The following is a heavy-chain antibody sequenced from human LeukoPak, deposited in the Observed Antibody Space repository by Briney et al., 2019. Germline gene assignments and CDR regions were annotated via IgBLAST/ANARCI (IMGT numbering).Heavy chain of an antibody. CDR3: ARLYCSGASSYGKHYFAF. CDR2: INGDSSYI. D-gene: IGHD2-15*01. J-gene: IGHJ4*02. V-gene: IGHV3-21*01. Sequence: PGGSLRLSCAASGFTFSSSAMEWVRQAPGKGLEWVSSINGDSSYIYYADSVKGRFTISRDNTRNSLSLQMNSLRAEDTAVYYCARLYCSGASSYGKHYFAFWGQGALVTVSS. CDR1: GFTFSSSA.